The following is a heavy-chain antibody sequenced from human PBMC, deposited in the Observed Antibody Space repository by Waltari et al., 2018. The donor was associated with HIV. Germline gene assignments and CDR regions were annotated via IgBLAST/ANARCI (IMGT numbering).Heavy chain of an antibody. CDR3: AKDNGFGTYYYYYGMDV. Sequence: QVQLVESEGGVVQPGGSLRLSCAASGLPFNNFGIYWFRQAPGKGLEWVAYIRNDGSNKKDGDSVKGRFTISRDNSKNTVHLEMKSLRVEDTAVYYCAKDNGFGTYYYYYGMDVWGQGTAVTVSS. CDR2: IRNDGSNK. J-gene: IGHJ6*02. CDR1: GLPFNNFG. V-gene: IGHV3-30*02. D-gene: IGHD1-1*01.